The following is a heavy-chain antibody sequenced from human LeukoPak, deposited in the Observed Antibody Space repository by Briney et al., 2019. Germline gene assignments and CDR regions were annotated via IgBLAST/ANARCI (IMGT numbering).Heavy chain of an antibody. D-gene: IGHD2-2*03. Sequence: GGSLRLSCAASGFTFSRYAMHWVRQAPGKGLEWVAVISYDGSNKYYADSVKGRFTISRDNSKNTLYLQMNSLRAEDTAVYYCARDPGYCSSTSCYLALIGLDYWGQGTLVTVSS. CDR3: ARDPGYCSSTSCYLALIGLDY. V-gene: IGHV3-30*01. CDR2: ISYDGSNK. J-gene: IGHJ4*02. CDR1: GFTFSRYA.